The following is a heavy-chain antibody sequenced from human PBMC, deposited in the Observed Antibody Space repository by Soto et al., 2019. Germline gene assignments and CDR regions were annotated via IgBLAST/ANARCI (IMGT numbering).Heavy chain of an antibody. CDR3: ARLYSSGWPRSYSDY. CDR1: GYTFTRFG. D-gene: IGHD6-19*01. J-gene: IGHJ4*01. Sequence: ASVKVSCKASGYTFTRFGISWVRQAPGQGLEWMGWISTFNGATNYAQKFKDRITMTTDTPTSTAYMELRSLRSDDTAVYYCARLYSSGWPRSYSDYWGNGTLVA. CDR2: ISTFNGAT. V-gene: IGHV1-18*01.